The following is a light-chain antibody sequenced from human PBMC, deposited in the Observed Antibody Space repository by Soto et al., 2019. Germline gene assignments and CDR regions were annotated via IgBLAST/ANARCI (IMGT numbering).Light chain of an antibody. Sequence: TQSPSTLSASVGDRVTITCRASQSISSWLAWYQQKPGKAPKLLIYDASSLESGVPSRFSGSGSGTEFTLTISSLQPDDFATYYCQQYNSYSPTFGQGTRLEIK. CDR2: DAS. CDR1: QSISSW. CDR3: QQYNSYSPT. J-gene: IGKJ5*01. V-gene: IGKV1-5*01.